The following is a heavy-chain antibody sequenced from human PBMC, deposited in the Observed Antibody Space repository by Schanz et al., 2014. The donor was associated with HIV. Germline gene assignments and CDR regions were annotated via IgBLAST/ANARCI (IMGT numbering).Heavy chain of an antibody. Sequence: VQLLESGGGLVQPGGSLRVSCAASGFMFSTYAMSWVRQAPGKGLEWVSVISGSGLSTYYADSVKGRFTISRDNSKNTLYLQMNSLRAEDTAIYYCARSPDWAGTDAFDIWGQGTMVTVSS. V-gene: IGHV3-23*01. CDR2: ISGSGLST. CDR3: ARSPDWAGTDAFDI. D-gene: IGHD6-19*01. J-gene: IGHJ3*02. CDR1: GFMFSTYA.